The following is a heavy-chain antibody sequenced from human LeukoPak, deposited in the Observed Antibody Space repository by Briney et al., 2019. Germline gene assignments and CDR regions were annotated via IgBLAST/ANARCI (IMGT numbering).Heavy chain of an antibody. CDR3: TKRVKYGGTWDHFAG. J-gene: IGHJ4*02. D-gene: IGHD1-26*01. CDR2: VNADGGNT. Sequence: TGGSLRLSCAAYGFTFDNYRMSWVRQAPGKGLEWVSTVNADGGNTYYADSVKGRFTISRDNTKSTLILQMNSLRVEDTALYYCTKRVKYGGTWDHFAGWGQRTLVTVSS. CDR1: GFTFDNYR. V-gene: IGHV3-23*01.